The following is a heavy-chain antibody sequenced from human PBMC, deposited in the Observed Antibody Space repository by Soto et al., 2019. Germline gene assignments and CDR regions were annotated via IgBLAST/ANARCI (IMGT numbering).Heavy chain of an antibody. CDR1: GFTFSSYW. CDR2: INSDGITT. Sequence: VGSLRLSCAASGFTFSSYWMHWARQAPGKGLVWVSRINSDGITTNYADSVKGRFTTSRDNAKNTLYLQRNSLSAEDTAVYYCESPTGYSSGCYNYWGQGTLVTVSS. V-gene: IGHV3-74*01. CDR3: ESPTGYSSGCYNY. D-gene: IGHD6-19*01. J-gene: IGHJ4*02.